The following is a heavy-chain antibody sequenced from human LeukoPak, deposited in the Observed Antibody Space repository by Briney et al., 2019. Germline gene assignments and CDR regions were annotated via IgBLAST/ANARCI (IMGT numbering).Heavy chain of an antibody. CDR2: IGGNGENI. Sequence: GGSLRLSCAASGFTVSSNYMSWIRQAPGKGLEWVSTIGGNGENIYYANSVKGRFTISRDNSKNTLYLQMNSLRAEDTAVYYCAKDGPLWVKGYYFDYWGQGTLVTVSS. J-gene: IGHJ4*02. CDR3: AKDGPLWVKGYYFDY. D-gene: IGHD2-21*01. CDR1: GFTVSSNY. V-gene: IGHV3-23*01.